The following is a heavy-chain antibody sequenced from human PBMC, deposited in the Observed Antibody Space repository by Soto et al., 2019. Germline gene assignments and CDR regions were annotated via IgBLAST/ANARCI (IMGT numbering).Heavy chain of an antibody. CDR2: ISYDGSNK. Sequence: QVQLVESGGGVVQPGRSLRLSCAASGFTFSSYAMHWVRQAPGQWLEWVAVISYDGSNKYYADSVKGRFTISRDNSKNTLYLQMNSLRAEDTAVYYCARVRSSSWYSSDYWGQGTLVTVSS. J-gene: IGHJ4*02. D-gene: IGHD6-13*01. V-gene: IGHV3-30-3*01. CDR3: ARVRSSSWYSSDY. CDR1: GFTFSSYA.